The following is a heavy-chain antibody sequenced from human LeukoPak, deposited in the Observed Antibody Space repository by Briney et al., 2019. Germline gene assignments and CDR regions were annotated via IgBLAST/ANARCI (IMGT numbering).Heavy chain of an antibody. J-gene: IGHJ4*02. CDR3: ARRYYYGSGLDY. CDR1: GGSFSGYY. Sequence: PSETLSLTCAVYGGSFSGYYWSWIRQPPGKGLEWIGEINHSGSTNYNPSLKSRVTISVDTSKNQFSLKLSSVTAADTAVYYCARRYYYGSGLDYWGQGTLVTVSS. D-gene: IGHD3-10*01. CDR2: INHSGST. V-gene: IGHV4-34*01.